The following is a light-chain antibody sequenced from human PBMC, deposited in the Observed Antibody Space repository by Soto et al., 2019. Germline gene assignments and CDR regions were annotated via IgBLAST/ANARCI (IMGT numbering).Light chain of an antibody. CDR1: SSDFGGYNS. Sequence: QSALTQPASVSGSPGQSITISCTGTSSDFGGYNSVSWYQQHPGKAPKLMIYGVGNRPSGVSNRFSGSKSGNTASLTISGLPAEDEADYYCSSYTSSSTLVFGGGTKVTVL. J-gene: IGLJ2*01. CDR3: SSYTSSSTLV. V-gene: IGLV2-14*01. CDR2: GVG.